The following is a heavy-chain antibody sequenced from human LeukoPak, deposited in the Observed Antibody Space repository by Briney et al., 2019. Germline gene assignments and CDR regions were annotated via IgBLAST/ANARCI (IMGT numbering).Heavy chain of an antibody. V-gene: IGHV3-66*01. CDR1: GFTFNSYT. CDR3: ATGKHYYDSSGYYFYYFDY. Sequence: GGSLRLSCAASGFTFNSYTMSWVRQAPGKGLEWVSFIYSDNTHYSDSVKGRFTISRDNSKNTPYLQMNSLRAEDTAVYYCATGKHYYDSSGYYFYYFDYWGQGTLVTVSS. D-gene: IGHD3-22*01. CDR2: IYSDNT. J-gene: IGHJ4*02.